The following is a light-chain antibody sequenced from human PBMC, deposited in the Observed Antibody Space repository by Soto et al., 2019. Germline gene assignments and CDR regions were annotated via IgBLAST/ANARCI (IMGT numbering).Light chain of an antibody. CDR2: RAS. CDR1: QSISTY. J-gene: IGKJ1*01. CDR3: QQSYSSPWT. V-gene: IGKV1-39*01. Sequence: DIQMTQSPSSLSASVGDRVTISCRASQSISTYLNWYQQKPGTAPRLLISRASSVKSGVPPRFSGSGSGRDFTLTISSLRPEDIGTYFCQQSYSSPWTLGPGTKV.